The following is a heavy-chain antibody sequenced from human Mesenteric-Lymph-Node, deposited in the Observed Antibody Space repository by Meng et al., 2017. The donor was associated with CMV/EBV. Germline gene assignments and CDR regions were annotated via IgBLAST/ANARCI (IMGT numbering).Heavy chain of an antibody. J-gene: IGHJ5*02. V-gene: IGHV4-59*01. Sequence: SETLSLTCTVSGGSISSYYWSWIRQPPGKGLEWIGYIYYSGSTNYNPSLKSRVTISVDTSKNQFSLKLSSVTAADTAVYYCARDTDYSGVFDPWGQGTLVTVSS. CDR2: IYYSGST. D-gene: IGHD4-11*01. CDR3: ARDTDYSGVFDP. CDR1: GGSISSYY.